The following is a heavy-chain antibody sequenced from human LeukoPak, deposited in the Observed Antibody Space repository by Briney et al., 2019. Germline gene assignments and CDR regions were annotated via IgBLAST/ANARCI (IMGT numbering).Heavy chain of an antibody. V-gene: IGHV6-1*01. CDR2: IYYRSKWYT. J-gene: IGHJ4*02. Sequence: QTLSLTCAISGDSVSSNSAGWNWIRQSPSRGLEWLGRIYYRSKWYTDYAESVRSRVSINPDTSKNQFSLQLNSVTPEDTAVYYCARKYCSGGSCSDFDYWGQGTLVTVSS. CDR3: ARKYCSGGSCSDFDY. D-gene: IGHD2-15*01. CDR1: GDSVSSNSAG.